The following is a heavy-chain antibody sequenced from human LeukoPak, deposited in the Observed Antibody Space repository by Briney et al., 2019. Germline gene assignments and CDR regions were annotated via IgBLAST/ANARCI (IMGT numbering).Heavy chain of an antibody. D-gene: IGHD3-22*01. CDR3: TTDRMGYYDSNDF. J-gene: IGHJ4*02. CDR2: IIPIFGTA. V-gene: IGHV1-69*13. CDR1: GGTFSSYA. Sequence: EASVKVSCKASGGTFSSYAISWVRQAPGQGLEWMGGIIPIFGTANYAQKFQGRVTITADESTSTAYMELSSLRSEDTAVYYCTTDRMGYYDSNDFWGQGTLVTVSS.